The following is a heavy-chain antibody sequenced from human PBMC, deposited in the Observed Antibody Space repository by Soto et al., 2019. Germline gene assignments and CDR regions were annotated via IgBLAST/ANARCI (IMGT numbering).Heavy chain of an antibody. Sequence: PGESLKISCKGSGYSFTSYWIGWVRQMPGKGLEWMGIIYPGDSDTRYSPSFQGQVTITRDTSASTAYMELSSLRSEDTAVYYCARGNDILTGYYHYYYYGMDVWGQGTTVTVSS. CDR2: IYPGDSDT. CDR3: ARGNDILTGYYHYYYYGMDV. D-gene: IGHD3-9*01. CDR1: GYSFTSYW. J-gene: IGHJ6*02. V-gene: IGHV5-51*01.